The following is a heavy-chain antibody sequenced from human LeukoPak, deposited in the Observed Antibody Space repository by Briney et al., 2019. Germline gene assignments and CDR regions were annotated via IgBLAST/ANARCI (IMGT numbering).Heavy chain of an antibody. CDR1: GXTXXSYA. J-gene: IGHJ5*02. V-gene: IGHV3-15*01. CDR3: ATDFYDST. Sequence: PXXXLRLSCAXSGXTXXSYAMSWVRQAPGKGLEWVGRIRSNSDGGTIDYAAPVKGRFTLSRDDSKTTLYLQMNSLQTEDTAVYYCATDFYDSTWGQGTLVTVSS. D-gene: IGHD3-22*01. CDR2: IRSNSDGGTI.